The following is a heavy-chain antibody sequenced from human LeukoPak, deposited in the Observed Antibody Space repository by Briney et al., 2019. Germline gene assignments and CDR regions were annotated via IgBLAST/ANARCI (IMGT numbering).Heavy chain of an antibody. CDR2: IYYSGST. Sequence: SETLSLTCTVSGGSISSYYWSWIRQPPGKGLEWIGYIYYSGSTNYNPSLKSRVTISVDTSKNQFSLTLSSVTAADTAVYYCARARRWNAAVEGWWFDPWGQGTLVTVSS. CDR3: ARARRWNAAVEGWWFDP. D-gene: IGHD1-1*01. V-gene: IGHV4-59*01. J-gene: IGHJ5*02. CDR1: GGSISSYY.